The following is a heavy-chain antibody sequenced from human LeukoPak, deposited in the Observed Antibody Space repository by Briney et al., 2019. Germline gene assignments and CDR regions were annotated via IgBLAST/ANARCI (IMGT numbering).Heavy chain of an antibody. Sequence: GGSLTLSCAASGFTFSSYGMHWVRQPPGKGLEWVAVIWYDGSNKYYADSVKGRFTISNDNSKNPLYLQLNSLRTEDTAVHYCARDPHGWAGSQPLYYFCGMDVWGQGTTVTVSS. D-gene: IGHD3-10*01. CDR1: GFTFSSYG. CDR3: ARDPHGWAGSQPLYYFCGMDV. J-gene: IGHJ6*02. V-gene: IGHV3-33*01. CDR2: IWYDGSNK.